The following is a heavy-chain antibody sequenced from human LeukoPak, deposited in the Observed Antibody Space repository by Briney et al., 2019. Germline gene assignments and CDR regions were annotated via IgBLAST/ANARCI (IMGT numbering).Heavy chain of an antibody. Sequence: PGGSLRLSCAASGFTFSSFWMSWVRQAPGQGLEWVANIKQDGSERYYVDSLKGRFTISRDNADDSLYLQMHSLRAEDTAVYYCARVGGKSSPFGYWGQGTLVTVSS. CDR2: IKQDGSER. V-gene: IGHV3-7*01. J-gene: IGHJ4*02. D-gene: IGHD3-16*01. CDR1: GFTFSSFW. CDR3: ARVGGKSSPFGY.